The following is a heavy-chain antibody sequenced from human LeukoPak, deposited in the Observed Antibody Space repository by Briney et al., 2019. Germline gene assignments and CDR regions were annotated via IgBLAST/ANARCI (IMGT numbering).Heavy chain of an antibody. V-gene: IGHV1-46*03. CDR1: GYTFTSYY. CDR2: INPSGGST. J-gene: IGHJ4*02. D-gene: IGHD1-26*01. Sequence: GASVKVSCKVSGYTFTSYYMHWVRQAPGQGLEWMGIINPSGGSTSYAQKFQGRVTMTRDTSTSTVYMELSSLRSEDTAVYYCARGSGSYLGGATEYFDYWGQGTLVTVSS. CDR3: ARGSGSYLGGATEYFDY.